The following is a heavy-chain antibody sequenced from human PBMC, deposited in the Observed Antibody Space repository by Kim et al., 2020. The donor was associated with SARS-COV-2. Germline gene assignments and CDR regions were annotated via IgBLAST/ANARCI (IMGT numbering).Heavy chain of an antibody. Sequence: SETLSLTCTVSGGSISSYDWSWIRQPPGKGLEWVGYISYNGSTNYNPYPTSRVTITVAASKNKSSLKLSSGTAADTAVYFCSGPLYEIFTGYYPFAFDF. CDR2: ISYNGST. D-gene: IGHD3-9*01. V-gene: IGHV4-59*08. CDR3: SGPLYEIFTGYYPFAFDF. CDR1: GGSISSYD. J-gene: IGHJ3*01.